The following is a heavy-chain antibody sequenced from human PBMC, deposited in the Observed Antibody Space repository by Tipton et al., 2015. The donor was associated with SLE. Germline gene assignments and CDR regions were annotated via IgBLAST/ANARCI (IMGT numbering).Heavy chain of an antibody. CDR2: ISWNSGSI. V-gene: IGHV3-9*01. D-gene: IGHD3-16*01. CDR1: GFTFDDYA. CDR3: AKDMGANLYDYYYGMDV. Sequence: SLRLSCAASGFTFDDYAMHWVRQAPGKGLEWVSGISWNSGSIGYADSVKGRFTISRDNAKNSLYLQMNSLRAEDTALYYCAKDMGANLYDYYYGMDVWGQGTTVTVSS. J-gene: IGHJ6*02.